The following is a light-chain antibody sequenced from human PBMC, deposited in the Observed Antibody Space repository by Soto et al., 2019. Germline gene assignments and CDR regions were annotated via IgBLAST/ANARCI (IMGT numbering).Light chain of an antibody. CDR2: GAS. CDR1: QSVSSN. V-gene: IGKV3-15*01. Sequence: EIVMTQSPATLSVSPGERATLSCRASQSVSSNLAWYQQKPGQAPRLLIYGASTRATGIPARFSGSGSGTAFTLTISSLQSEDLEVYYCQQYNSWPPLTFGGGTKVEIK. CDR3: QQYNSWPPLT. J-gene: IGKJ4*01.